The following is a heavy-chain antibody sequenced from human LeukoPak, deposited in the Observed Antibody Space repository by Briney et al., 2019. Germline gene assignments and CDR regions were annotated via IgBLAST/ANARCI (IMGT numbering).Heavy chain of an antibody. J-gene: IGHJ3*01. CDR3: ARTNAFDV. Sequence: SETLSLTCTVSGGSISGFYWSWIRQPPGKGLDWIGFIYYSGGTSYNPSLRSRVTISLDTSKSQLSLNLSSVTAADTAIYYCARTNAFDVWGQGIMVTVSS. V-gene: IGHV4-59*01. CDR2: IYYSGGT. CDR1: GGSISGFY.